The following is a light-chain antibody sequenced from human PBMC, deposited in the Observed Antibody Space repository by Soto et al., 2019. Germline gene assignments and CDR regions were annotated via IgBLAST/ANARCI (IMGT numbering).Light chain of an antibody. CDR3: QYLNGAPTIT. Sequence: DIQLTQSPSFLSASVGDRVTITCRASQDVSDYLAWYQHAPGKAPNLLIYAAYTLQSGVPSRFRGSGSGTEFSLTITSLQPEDFATYYCQYLNGAPTITFGQGTRLEVK. V-gene: IGKV1-9*01. CDR1: QDVSDY. CDR2: AAY. J-gene: IGKJ5*01.